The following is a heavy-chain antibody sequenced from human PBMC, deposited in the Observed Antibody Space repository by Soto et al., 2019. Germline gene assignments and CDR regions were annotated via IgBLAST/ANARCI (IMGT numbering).Heavy chain of an antibody. CDR2: INPNTGGT. CDR3: AREGIEARIPSD. D-gene: IGHD6-6*01. CDR1: GYTFTGFF. Sequence: ASVKVSCKASGYTFTGFFLHWVRQAPGQGLEWLGWINPNTGGTNYAQDFQGRITMTRDTSISTAYLELTSLRSDDTAVYYCAREGIEARIPSDWGQGTLVTVSS. J-gene: IGHJ4*02. V-gene: IGHV1-2*02.